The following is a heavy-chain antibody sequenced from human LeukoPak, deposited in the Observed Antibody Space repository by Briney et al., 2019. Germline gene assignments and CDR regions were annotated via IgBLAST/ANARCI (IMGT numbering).Heavy chain of an antibody. D-gene: IGHD3-10*01. Sequence: GGSLRLSCAASGFTFSSYGMHWVRQAPGKGLEWVTLISYDGSKKYYADSVRGRFTISRDNSKNTLYLQMNSLRAEDTAVYYCAKDRIRAYGPPSTLLISIIDYWGQGTLVTASS. V-gene: IGHV3-30*18. CDR2: ISYDGSKK. J-gene: IGHJ4*02. CDR1: GFTFSSYG. CDR3: AKDRIRAYGPPSTLLISIIDY.